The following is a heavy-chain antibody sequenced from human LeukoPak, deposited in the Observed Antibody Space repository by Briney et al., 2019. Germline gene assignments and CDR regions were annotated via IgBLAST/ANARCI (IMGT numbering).Heavy chain of an antibody. CDR2: ISAYNGNT. CDR3: AKNKTIDGMDV. CDR1: GYTFSSCG. J-gene: IGHJ6*02. Sequence: GASVKVSCKASGYTFSSCGISWVRQAPGQGLEWMGWISAYNGNTNYAQRLQGRATMTTDTSTSTAYMELRSLRSDDTAVYYCAKNKTIDGMDVWGQGTTVTVSS. V-gene: IGHV1-18*01. D-gene: IGHD1-7*01.